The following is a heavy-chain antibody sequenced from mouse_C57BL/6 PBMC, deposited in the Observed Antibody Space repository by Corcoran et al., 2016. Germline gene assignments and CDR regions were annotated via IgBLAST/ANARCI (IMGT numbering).Heavy chain of an antibody. J-gene: IGHJ4*01. D-gene: IGHD2-4*01. V-gene: IGHV1-26*01. CDR3: ARYDYDDAMDY. CDR1: GYTFTDYY. CDR2: INPNNGGT. Sequence: EVQLQQSGPELVKPGASVKISCKASGYTFTDYYMNWVKQSHGKSLEWIGDINPNNGGTSYNQKFKGKATLTVDKSSSTAYMELRSLTSEDSAVHYCARYDYDDAMDYWGQGTSVTVSS.